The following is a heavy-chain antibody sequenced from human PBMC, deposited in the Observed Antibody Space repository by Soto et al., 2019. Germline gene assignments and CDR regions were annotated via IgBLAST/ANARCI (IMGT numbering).Heavy chain of an antibody. Sequence: SETLSLTCTVSGGSISSYYWSWIRQPPGKGLEWIGYIYYSGSTNYNPSLKSRVTISVDTSKNQFSLKLSSVTAADTAVYYCARLYGSGSDNYMDVWGKGTTVTVSS. CDR3: ARLYGSGSDNYMDV. CDR1: GGSISSYY. J-gene: IGHJ6*03. CDR2: IYYSGST. D-gene: IGHD3-10*01. V-gene: IGHV4-59*08.